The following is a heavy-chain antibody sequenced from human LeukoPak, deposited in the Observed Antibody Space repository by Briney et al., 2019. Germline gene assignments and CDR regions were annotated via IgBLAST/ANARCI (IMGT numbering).Heavy chain of an antibody. Sequence: GGSLRLSCAASGFTFSSYAMTWVRQAPGKGLEWVSCISGSGSSTYYADSVKGRFTISRDKSKNMLYLQMNSLRAEDTAVYYCAKDHVEMASNFDYWGQGTLVTVSS. CDR3: AKDHVEMASNFDY. CDR2: ISGSGSST. CDR1: GFTFSSYA. V-gene: IGHV3-23*01. D-gene: IGHD5-24*01. J-gene: IGHJ4*02.